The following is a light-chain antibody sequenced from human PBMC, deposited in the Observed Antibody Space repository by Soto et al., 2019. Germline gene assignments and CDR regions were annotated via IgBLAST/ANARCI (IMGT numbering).Light chain of an antibody. CDR2: SND. V-gene: IGLV1-44*01. CDR1: DSNIGSNT. CDR3: AAWDDSLSGVL. J-gene: IGLJ2*01. Sequence: QLVLTQPPSASGTPGQRVTISCSGGDSNIGSNTVNWYQQLPGTAPKLLIYSNDQRPSGVPDRFSGSKSGTSASLAISGLQSEDEADYYCAAWDDSLSGVLFGGGTKLTVL.